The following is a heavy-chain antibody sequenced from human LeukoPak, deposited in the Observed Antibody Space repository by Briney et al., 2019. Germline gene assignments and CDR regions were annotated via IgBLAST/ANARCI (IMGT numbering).Heavy chain of an antibody. CDR3: AFRGAPPYYYYMDV. Sequence: PSETLSLTCTVSGGSISSGGYYWSWIRQPPGKGLEWIGYIYHSGSTYYNPSLKSRVTISVDRSKNQFSLKLSSVTAADTAVYYCAFRGAPPYYYYMDVWGKGTTVTVSS. J-gene: IGHJ6*03. D-gene: IGHD3-10*01. CDR1: GGSISSGGYY. CDR2: IYHSGST. V-gene: IGHV4-30-2*01.